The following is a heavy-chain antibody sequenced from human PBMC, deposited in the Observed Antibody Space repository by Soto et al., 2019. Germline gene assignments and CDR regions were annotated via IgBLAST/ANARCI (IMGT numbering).Heavy chain of an antibody. D-gene: IGHD3-22*01. CDR3: ARGPDSSGYLFDY. CDR1: GGTFSSYA. V-gene: IGHV1-69*13. J-gene: IGHJ4*02. Sequence: SVKVSCKASGGTFSSYAISWVRQAPGQGLEWMGGIIPIFGTANYAQKFQGRVTITADESTSTAYMELSSLRSEDTAVYYCARGPDSSGYLFDYWGQGTLVTVAS. CDR2: IIPIFGTA.